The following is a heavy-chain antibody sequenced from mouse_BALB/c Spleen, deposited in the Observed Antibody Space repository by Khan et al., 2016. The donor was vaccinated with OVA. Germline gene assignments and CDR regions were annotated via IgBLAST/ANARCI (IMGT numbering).Heavy chain of an antibody. D-gene: IGHD3-2*01. V-gene: IGHV1-7*01. J-gene: IGHJ2*01. CDR3: ARDRFDY. CDR2: INPTSGFT. CDR1: GYTFTTYW. Sequence: VQLQQSGAELAKPGASVKMSCKASGYTFTTYWMHWVKQRPGQGLEWIGYINPTSGFTDYNQKFKDKATLTADKSSSPAFLQLSRLTSDDSAVYDYARDRFDYWGQGTTLTVSS.